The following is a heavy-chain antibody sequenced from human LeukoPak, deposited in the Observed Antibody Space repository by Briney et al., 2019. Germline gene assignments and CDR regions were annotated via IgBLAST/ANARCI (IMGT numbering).Heavy chain of an antibody. J-gene: IGHJ6*03. Sequence: PSETLSLTCTVSGGSIGTYYWSWVRQSPGKGLEWIGYIYVTGNRYNPYLQSRVTISIDTSRNQFFLKMSSVTAADTAVYYCARHIGGGIEDMDVWGKGTKVTVSS. CDR3: ARHIGGGIEDMDV. CDR2: IYVTGN. V-gene: IGHV4-59*08. D-gene: IGHD3-16*02. CDR1: GGSIGTYY.